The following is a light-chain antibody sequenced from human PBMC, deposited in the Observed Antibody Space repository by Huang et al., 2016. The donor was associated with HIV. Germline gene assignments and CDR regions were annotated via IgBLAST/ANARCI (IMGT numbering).Light chain of an antibody. CDR2: WAT. J-gene: IGKJ1*01. Sequence: DIVMTQSPDSLAVSPGVRATINCNSSQTVLYSINKKNYLAWFPQKPGRPPRLLIYWATTRESGVPDRFSGSGSGTDFTLTSNNLQAEDVAVYCCLQYYSVPQTFGHGTKVEIK. CDR3: LQYYSVPQT. V-gene: IGKV4-1*01. CDR1: QTVLYSINKKNY.